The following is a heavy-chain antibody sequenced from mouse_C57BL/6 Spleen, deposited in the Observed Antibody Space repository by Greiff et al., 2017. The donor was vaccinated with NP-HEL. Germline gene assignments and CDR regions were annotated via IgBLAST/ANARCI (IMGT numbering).Heavy chain of an antibody. D-gene: IGHD1-1*01. CDR3: ARSGTYYYGSSYFAY. V-gene: IGHV1-50*01. CDR1: GYTFTSYW. CDR2: IDPSDSYT. Sequence: QVQLKQPGAELVKPGASVKLSCKASGYTFTSYWMQWVKQRPGQGLEWIGEIDPSDSYTNYNQKFKGKATLTVDTSSSTAYMQLSSLTSEDSAVYYCARSGTYYYGSSYFAYRGQGTLVTVSA. J-gene: IGHJ3*01.